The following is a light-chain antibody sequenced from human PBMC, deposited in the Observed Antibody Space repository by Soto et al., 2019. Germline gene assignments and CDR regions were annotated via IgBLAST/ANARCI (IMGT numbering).Light chain of an antibody. J-gene: IGKJ4*01. CDR3: KQYYSTPLT. CDR1: QSVLYSSNNKNY. Sequence: DIVMTQSPDSLAVSLGERATINCKSSQSVLYSSNNKNYLAWYQQKPGQPPKLIIYWASTRESGVPDRFSGSGAGTDFTLPISSLQAEHVEVYYCKQYYSTPLTFGGGTKVDIK. V-gene: IGKV4-1*01. CDR2: WAS.